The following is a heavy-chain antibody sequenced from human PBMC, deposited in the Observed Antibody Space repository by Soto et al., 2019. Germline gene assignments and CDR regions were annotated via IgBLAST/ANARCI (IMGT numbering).Heavy chain of an antibody. CDR2: SYHSGST. V-gene: IGHV4-4*02. CDR3: ARTYSSGWYLNF. Sequence: PSETLSLTCIVSSQSISSDSNWWSWVRQPPGKALEWIAESYHSGSTNYNPSLKSRVTISVDRSMNQFSLKVSSVTAADTAVYYCARTYSSGWYLNFWGQGILVTV. J-gene: IGHJ4*02. D-gene: IGHD6-19*01. CDR1: SQSISSDSNW.